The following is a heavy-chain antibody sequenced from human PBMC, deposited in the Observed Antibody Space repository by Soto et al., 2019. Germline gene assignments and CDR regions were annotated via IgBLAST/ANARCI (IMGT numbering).Heavy chain of an antibody. Sequence: PGGSLRLSCAASGFTFDTYSMNWVRQAPGKGLEWVSYVSSSGNTIYYADSVKGRFTISRDNAKNSLYLQMNSLRAEDTAVYYCASRRGASWSGTHYPFDPWGQGTLVTVSS. CDR3: ASRRGASWSGTHYPFDP. CDR2: VSSSGNTI. D-gene: IGHD3-3*01. J-gene: IGHJ5*02. CDR1: GFTFDTYS. V-gene: IGHV3-48*01.